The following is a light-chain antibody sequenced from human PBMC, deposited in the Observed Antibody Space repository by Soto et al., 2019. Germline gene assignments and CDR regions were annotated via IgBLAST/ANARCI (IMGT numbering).Light chain of an antibody. J-gene: IGLJ1*01. Sequence: QSALTQPASVSGSPGQSITISCTGXXXDVGGYNYVSWYQQHPGKAPKLMIYEVSNRPSGVSNRFSGSKSGNTASLTISGLQAEDEADYYCSSYTSSSTYVFGTGTKVTVL. CDR1: XXDVGGYNY. V-gene: IGLV2-14*01. CDR3: SSYTSSSTYV. CDR2: EVS.